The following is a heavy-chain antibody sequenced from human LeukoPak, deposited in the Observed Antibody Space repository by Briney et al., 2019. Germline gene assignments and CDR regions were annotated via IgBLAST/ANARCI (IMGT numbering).Heavy chain of an antibody. V-gene: IGHV3-23*01. D-gene: IGHD2-15*01. Sequence: PGGSLRLSCAASGFTFSSYAMTWLRQAPGKGPEWVSAISPSGGSTHYADSVKGRFTISRDNSKNTLYLQMNSLRGEDTAVYYFANVVRDVTATGCFGVWFDRCEQGTLVTVYS. CDR2: ISPSGGST. CDR3: ANVVRDVTATGCFGVWFDR. J-gene: IGHJ5*02. CDR1: GFTFSSYA.